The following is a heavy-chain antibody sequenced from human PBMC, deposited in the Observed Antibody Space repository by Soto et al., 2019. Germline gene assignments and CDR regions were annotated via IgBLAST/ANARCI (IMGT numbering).Heavy chain of an antibody. CDR3: ARQGAALRDYYYGMDV. Sequence: QVQLVQSGAEVTKPGSSVKVSCKASGGTFSRYAISWVRQAPGQGLEWMGGIIPIFGTANYAQKFQGRVTITADESTSTAYMELSSRRAEDTAVYYCARQGAALRDYYYGMDVWGQGTTVTVSS. V-gene: IGHV1-69*12. J-gene: IGHJ6*02. CDR2: IIPIFGTA. D-gene: IGHD6-25*01. CDR1: GGTFSRYA.